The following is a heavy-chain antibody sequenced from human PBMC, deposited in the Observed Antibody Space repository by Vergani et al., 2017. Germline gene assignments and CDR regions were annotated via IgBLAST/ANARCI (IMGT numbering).Heavy chain of an antibody. CDR1: GFTFSTYA. Sequence: EVQLLESGGSLKQPGGSVRLSCAASGFTFSTYAMHWVRQAPGKGLEWVSSLTGGGGSTYYADSFKGRFLISRVNSRDTLYLKMNSLRPEDTATYYCVKDAGSYENFFDSWGQGTLVTVSS. CDR3: VKDAGSYENFFDS. CDR2: LTGGGGST. V-gene: IGHV3-23*01. J-gene: IGHJ4*02. D-gene: IGHD1-26*01.